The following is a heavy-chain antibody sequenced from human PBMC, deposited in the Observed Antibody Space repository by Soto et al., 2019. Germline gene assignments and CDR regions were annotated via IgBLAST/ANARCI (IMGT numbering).Heavy chain of an antibody. CDR1: GDSVSSNSAA. J-gene: IGHJ5*02. V-gene: IGHV6-1*01. Sequence: SQTLSLTCAISGDSVSSNSAAWNWIRQSPSRGLEWRGRTYYRSKWYNEYAGSVKSRITINPDTSKHQSSLQLNSVTPEDTAVYYCAREVHNWFDPWGQGTLVTVSS. CDR3: AREVHNWFDP. CDR2: TYYRSKWYN.